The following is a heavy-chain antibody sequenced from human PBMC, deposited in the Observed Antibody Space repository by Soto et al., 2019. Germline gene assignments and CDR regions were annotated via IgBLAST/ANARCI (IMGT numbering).Heavy chain of an antibody. CDR1: GYRFTTFY. J-gene: IGHJ4*02. V-gene: IGHV1-2*06. CDR2: MNVDTGCT. CDR3: ARDGNFVLRGYSFGFDF. D-gene: IGHD5-18*01. Sequence: QVQLVQSGAEVKKPGASVRVSCKASGYRFTTFYIHWVRQAPGQGLEWMGRMNVDTGCTTYAQKFQGRVTMTRDTSISTAYLEVTNIKSDDTAIYYCARDGNFVLRGYSFGFDFWGQGTRVIVSS.